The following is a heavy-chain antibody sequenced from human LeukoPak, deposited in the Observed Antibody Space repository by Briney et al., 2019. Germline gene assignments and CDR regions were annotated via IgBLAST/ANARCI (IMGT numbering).Heavy chain of an antibody. D-gene: IGHD4-17*01. CDR1: GGTFSSYA. V-gene: IGHV1-69*04. CDR2: IIPVFGIA. CDR3: ASGNGDYAPHWFDP. J-gene: IGHJ5*02. Sequence: ASVKVSCKASGGTFSSYAISWVRQAPGEVLEWMGRIIPVFGIANYAQKLQGRVTITADKSTSTAYMELSSLRSEDTAVYYCASGNGDYAPHWFDPWGQGTLVTVSS.